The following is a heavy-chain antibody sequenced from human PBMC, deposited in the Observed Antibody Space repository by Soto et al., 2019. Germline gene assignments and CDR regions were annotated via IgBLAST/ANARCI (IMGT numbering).Heavy chain of an antibody. J-gene: IGHJ4*02. CDR1: GFSLTTSGLG. V-gene: IGHV2-5*02. CDR3: AHRVLRTVFGLVTTTAIYFDF. D-gene: IGHD3-3*01. CDR2: IYWDDDK. Sequence: QITLNESGPTVVRPTETLTLTCRFSGFSLTTSGLGVGWIRQSPGKAPEWLALIYWDDDKRYSASLKSRLTITKDTSKNQVVLTVSDLYPTDTATYYCAHRVLRTVFGLVTTTAIYFDFWGQGTPVAVSS.